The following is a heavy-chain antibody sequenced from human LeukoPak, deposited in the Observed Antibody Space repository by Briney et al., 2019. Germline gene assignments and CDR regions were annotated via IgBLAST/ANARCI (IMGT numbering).Heavy chain of an antibody. J-gene: IGHJ4*02. V-gene: IGHV3-15*01. CDR1: GFTFSNAW. CDR3: TTAFRLLRFRSETDY. Sequence: GGSLRLSCAASGFTFSNAWMSWVRQAPGKGLEWVGRIKSKTDGGTTDYAAPVKGRFTISRDDSKNTLYLQMNSLKTEDTAVYYCTTAFRLLRFRSETDYWGQGTLVTVSS. D-gene: IGHD3-3*01. CDR2: IKSKTDGGTT.